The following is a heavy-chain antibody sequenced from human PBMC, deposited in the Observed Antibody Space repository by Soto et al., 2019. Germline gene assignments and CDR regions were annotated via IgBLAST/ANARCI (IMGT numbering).Heavy chain of an antibody. J-gene: IGHJ4*02. CDR2: ISGGGDTT. CDR3: AKGRGGSVSRTPRVDF. Sequence: EVQLLESGGGLVQPGGSLRLSCAASGFTFNNYAMTWVRQAPGKGLEWVSAISGGGDTTSYADSVKGRFTVSRDGSKNTLYLQMSSLRAEDTALYYCAKGRGGSVSRTPRVDFWGQGNLVTVSS. CDR1: GFTFNNYA. V-gene: IGHV3-23*01. D-gene: IGHD3-10*01.